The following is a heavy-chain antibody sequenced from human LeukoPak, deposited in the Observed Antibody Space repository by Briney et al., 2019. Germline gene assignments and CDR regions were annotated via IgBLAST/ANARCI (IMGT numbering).Heavy chain of an antibody. Sequence: SETLSLTCTVSGGSISSGGYYWSWIRQHPGKGLEWIGYIYYSGSTYYNPSFKSRVTISVDTSKNQFSLKLSSVTAADTAVYYCARDRGPYSGYDSYYFDYWGQGTLVTVSS. D-gene: IGHD5-12*01. J-gene: IGHJ4*02. CDR1: GGSISSGGYY. CDR3: ARDRGPYSGYDSYYFDY. V-gene: IGHV4-31*03. CDR2: IYYSGST.